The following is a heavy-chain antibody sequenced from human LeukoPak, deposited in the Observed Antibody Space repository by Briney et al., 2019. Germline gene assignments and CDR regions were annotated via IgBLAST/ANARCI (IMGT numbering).Heavy chain of an antibody. CDR3: ARRTVAGVGWFDY. CDR1: GYSISSGYY. J-gene: IGHJ4*02. Sequence: PSETLSLTCAVSGYSISSGYYWSWIRQPPGKGLEWIGSIYHSGSTYYNPSLKSRVTISVDTSKNQFSLKLSSVTAADTAVYYCARRTVAGVGWFDYWGQGTLVTVSS. CDR2: IYHSGST. D-gene: IGHD6-19*01. V-gene: IGHV4-38-2*01.